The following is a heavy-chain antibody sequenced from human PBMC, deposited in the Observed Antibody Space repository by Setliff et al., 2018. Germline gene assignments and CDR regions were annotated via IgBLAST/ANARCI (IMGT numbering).Heavy chain of an antibody. V-gene: IGHV4-31*11. Sequence: SETLSLTCALSGGSITDRNWWNWIRQHPGKGLEWIGYIYYSGSTYYNPSLKSRVTISVDTSKNQFSLKPSSVTAANTAVYYCARGLGIVVVPAAIGCWFDPWGQGTLVTVSS. CDR3: ARGLGIVVVPAAIGCWFDP. CDR1: GGSITDRNW. CDR2: IYYSGST. J-gene: IGHJ5*02. D-gene: IGHD2-2*03.